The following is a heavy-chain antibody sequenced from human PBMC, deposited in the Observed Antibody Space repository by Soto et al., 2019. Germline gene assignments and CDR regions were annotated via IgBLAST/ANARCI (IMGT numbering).Heavy chain of an antibody. V-gene: IGHV4-59*01. CDR2: TYYSGST. Sequence: SETLSLTCTFSCGSMSAYYWNWMRQPPGKGLQWIGYTYYSGSTTYNPSLKSRVTISVDSSKNQFSLKLDSVTPADTAVYYCARVRGTAGKRYFDYWGPGTLVTVSS. CDR3: ARVRGTAGKRYFDY. J-gene: IGHJ4*02. D-gene: IGHD6-13*01. CDR1: CGSMSAYY.